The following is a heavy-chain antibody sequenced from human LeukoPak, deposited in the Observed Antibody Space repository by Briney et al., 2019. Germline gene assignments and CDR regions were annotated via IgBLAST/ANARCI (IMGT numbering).Heavy chain of an antibody. V-gene: IGHV1-46*01. D-gene: IGHD6-19*01. CDR1: GYTFTSYY. J-gene: IGHJ6*02. Sequence: ASVKVSCKASGYTFTSYYMHWVRQAPGQGLEWMGIINPSGGSTSYAQKFQGRVTMTRDTSTSTVYMELSSLRSEDTAVYYCARAHSSGWSYYYYGMDVWGQGTTVTVSS. CDR2: INPSGGST. CDR3: ARAHSSGWSYYYYGMDV.